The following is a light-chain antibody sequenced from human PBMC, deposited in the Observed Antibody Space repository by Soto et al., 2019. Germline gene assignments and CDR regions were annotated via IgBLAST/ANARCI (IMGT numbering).Light chain of an antibody. CDR3: STYAGSNNLV. CDR2: EVN. Sequence: QCALTQPPSASGSPGQSVTISCTGTSSDVGGYNYVSWYQQHPGKAPKFMIYEVNKRPSGVPDRFSGSKSGNTASLTVSGLQAADEADYYCSTYAGSNNLVFGGGTKVTVL. V-gene: IGLV2-8*01. J-gene: IGLJ2*01. CDR1: SSDVGGYNY.